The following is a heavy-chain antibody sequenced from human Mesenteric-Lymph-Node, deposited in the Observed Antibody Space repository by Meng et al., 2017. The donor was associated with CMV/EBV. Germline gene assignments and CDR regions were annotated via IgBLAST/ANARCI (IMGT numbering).Heavy chain of an antibody. V-gene: IGHV4-34*01. CDR2: INHSGST. CDR3: ARGSSYDILTGYFDY. CDR1: GGSFSGYY. D-gene: IGHD3-9*01. J-gene: IGHJ4*02. Sequence: QGHLHLWGRGLLKPSETLSVTCAVYGGSFSGYYWNWIRQSPEKGLEWIGEINHSGSTTYNPSFTSRIIISVDTSTNQISLNMSSVTAADTAVYYCARGSSYDILTGYFDYWGQGALVTVSS.